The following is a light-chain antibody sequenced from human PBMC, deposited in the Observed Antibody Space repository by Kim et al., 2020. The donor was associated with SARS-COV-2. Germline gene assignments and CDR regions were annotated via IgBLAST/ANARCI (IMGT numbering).Light chain of an antibody. J-gene: IGLJ2*01. CDR1: SLRSYY. V-gene: IGLV3-19*01. CDR3: NSRDSSGNHLV. Sequence: ALGQTVRMTCQGDSLRSYYASWYQQKPGQAPVFVIYGKNNRPSGIPDRFSGSSSGNTASLTITGAQAEDEADYYCNSRDSSGNHLVFGGGTQLTVL. CDR2: GKN.